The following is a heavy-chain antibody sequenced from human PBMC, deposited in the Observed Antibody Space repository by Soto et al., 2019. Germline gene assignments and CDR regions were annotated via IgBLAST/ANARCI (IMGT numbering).Heavy chain of an antibody. CDR1: GGTFSSYA. CDR3: ARAIDGSAPEYYFDY. D-gene: IGHD3-10*01. J-gene: IGHJ4*02. CDR2: IIPIFGTA. Sequence: QVQLVQSGAEVKKPGSSVKVSCKASGGTFSSYAISWVRQAPGQGLEWMGGIIPIFGTANYAQKFQGRVNITADESTSTAYMELSSLRSEDTAVYYCARAIDGSAPEYYFDYWGQGTLVTVSS. V-gene: IGHV1-69*01.